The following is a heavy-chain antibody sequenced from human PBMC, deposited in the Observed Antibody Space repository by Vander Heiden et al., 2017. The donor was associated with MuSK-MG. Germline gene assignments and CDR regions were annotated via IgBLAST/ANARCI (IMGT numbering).Heavy chain of an antibody. CDR2: IYPRDSDT. D-gene: IGHD6-13*01. CDR1: GYRFSTHL. V-gene: IGHV5-51*01. Sequence: EVQLVQSGAELMNPGDSVTISCKGFGYRFSTHLIGWVLQRPGKGLEWMGIIYPRDSDTRYSPSFQGQIIISADTSINTAYLQWSSLKASDSAMYYCARHPASLIAAADNYFDSWGQGTLVTVSS. J-gene: IGHJ4*02. CDR3: ARHPASLIAAADNYFDS.